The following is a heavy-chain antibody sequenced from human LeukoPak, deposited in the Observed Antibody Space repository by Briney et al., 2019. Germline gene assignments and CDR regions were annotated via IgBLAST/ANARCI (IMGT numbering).Heavy chain of an antibody. CDR1: GGSISSYY. J-gene: IGHJ6*03. V-gene: IGHV4-4*07. Sequence: PSETLSLTCTVSGGSISSYYWSWIRQPAGKGLEWIGRIYNSGSTNYNPCLKSRVTMSVDTSKNQFSLKLSSVTAADTAVYYCARERKEQGCSSTSCYKVYYYYYYYMDVWGKGTTVTVSS. D-gene: IGHD2-2*02. CDR2: IYNSGST. CDR3: ARERKEQGCSSTSCYKVYYYYYYYMDV.